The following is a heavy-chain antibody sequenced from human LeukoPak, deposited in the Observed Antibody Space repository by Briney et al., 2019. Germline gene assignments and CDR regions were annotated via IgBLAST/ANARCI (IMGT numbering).Heavy chain of an antibody. V-gene: IGHV3-30*03. D-gene: IGHD6-13*01. CDR2: ISYDGSNK. J-gene: IGHJ4*02. CDR3: ARDFAAAAGYYFDY. CDR1: GFTFSSYG. Sequence: GGSLRLSCASSGFTFSSYGMHWVRQAPGKGLEWVAVISYDGSNKYYADSVKGRFTISRDNSKNTLYLQMNSLRAEDTAVYYCARDFAAAAGYYFDYWGQGTLVTVSS.